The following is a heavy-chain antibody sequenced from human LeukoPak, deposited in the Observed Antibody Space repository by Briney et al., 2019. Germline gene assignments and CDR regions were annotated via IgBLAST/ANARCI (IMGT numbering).Heavy chain of an antibody. Sequence: ASVKVSCKASGYTFTSYGISWVRHAPGQGLEWMGWISAYNGNTNYAQKLQGRVTMTTDTSTSTAYMELRSLRSDDTAVYYCARRWELLNVLLPFDYRGQGTLVTVSS. J-gene: IGHJ4*02. V-gene: IGHV1-18*01. CDR3: ARRWELLNVLLPFDY. CDR1: GYTFTSYG. D-gene: IGHD1-26*01. CDR2: ISAYNGNT.